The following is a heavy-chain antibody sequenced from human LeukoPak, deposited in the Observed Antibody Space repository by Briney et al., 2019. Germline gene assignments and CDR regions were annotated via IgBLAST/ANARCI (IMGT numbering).Heavy chain of an antibody. Sequence: TSETLSLTCTVSGGSISSYYWSWIRQPPGKGLEWIGYTYYSGSTNHNPSLKSRVTISVDTSKNQFSLKLSSVTAADTAVYYCARAAHYYDSSGYYFYFDYWGQGTLVTVSS. CDR2: TYYSGST. J-gene: IGHJ4*02. V-gene: IGHV4-59*01. D-gene: IGHD3-22*01. CDR1: GGSISSYY. CDR3: ARAAHYYDSSGYYFYFDY.